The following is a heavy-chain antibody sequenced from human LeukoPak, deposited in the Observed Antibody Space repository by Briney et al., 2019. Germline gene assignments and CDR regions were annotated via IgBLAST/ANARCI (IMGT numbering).Heavy chain of an antibody. V-gene: IGHV1-8*01. CDR1: GYTFTSYD. CDR3: AREIIGHMVRGDRKGFDY. J-gene: IGHJ4*02. D-gene: IGHD3-10*01. CDR2: MNPNSGNT. Sequence: ASVKVSCKASGYTFTSYDINWVRQATGQGLEWMGWMNPNSGNTGYAQKFQGRVTMTRNTSISTAYMELSSLRSEDTAVYYCAREIIGHMVRGDRKGFDYWGQGTLVTVSS.